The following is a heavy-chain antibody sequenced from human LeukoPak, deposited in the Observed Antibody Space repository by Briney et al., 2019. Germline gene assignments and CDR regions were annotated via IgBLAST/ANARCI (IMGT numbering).Heavy chain of an antibody. D-gene: IGHD5-12*01. CDR2: IYYSGST. J-gene: IGHJ4*02. V-gene: IGHV4-59*01. CDR1: GGSISSYY. Sequence: SETLSLTCTVSGGSISSYYWSWIRQPPGKGLEWIGYIYYSGSTNYNPSLKSRVTISVDTSKNQFSLKLSSVTAADTAVYYCARVVATITGSYFDYWGQGTLVTVSS. CDR3: ARVVATITGSYFDY.